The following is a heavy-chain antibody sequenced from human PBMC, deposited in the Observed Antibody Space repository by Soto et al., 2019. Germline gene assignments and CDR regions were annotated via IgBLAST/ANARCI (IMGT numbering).Heavy chain of an antibody. CDR3: ARDKVISDSNYYYYYGMDV. CDR2: ISAYNGNT. J-gene: IGHJ6*02. V-gene: IGHV1-18*01. Sequence: ASVKVSCKASGYTFTSYGISWVRQAPGQGLEWMGWISAYNGNTNYAQKLQGRVTMTTDTSTSTAYMELRSLRSDDTAVYYCARDKVISDSNYYYYYGMDVWGQGTTVTVSS. D-gene: IGHD2-21*02. CDR1: GYTFTSYG.